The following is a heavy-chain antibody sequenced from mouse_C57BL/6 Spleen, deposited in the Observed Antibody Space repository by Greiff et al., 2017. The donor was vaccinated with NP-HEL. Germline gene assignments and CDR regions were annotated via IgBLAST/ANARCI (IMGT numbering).Heavy chain of an antibody. CDR1: GYTFTSYW. D-gene: IGHD3-1*01. Sequence: QVQLQQSGAELVKPGASVKLSCKASGYTFTSYWMHWVKQRPGQGLEWIGMIHPNSGSTNYNEKFKSKATLTVDKSSSTAYMQLSSLTSDDSAVYYCASSGDSYYAMDYWGQGTSVTVSS. J-gene: IGHJ4*01. V-gene: IGHV1-64*01. CDR3: ASSGDSYYAMDY. CDR2: IHPNSGST.